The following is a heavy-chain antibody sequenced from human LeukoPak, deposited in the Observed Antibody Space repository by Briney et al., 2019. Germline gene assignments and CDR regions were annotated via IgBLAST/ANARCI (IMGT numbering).Heavy chain of an antibody. CDR1: GFTFSSYA. D-gene: IGHD3-22*01. J-gene: IGHJ4*02. CDR3: ARDGGLDSSGPFDY. CDR2: ISYDGSNK. Sequence: GGSLRLSCAASGFTFSSYAMHWVRQAPGKGLEWVAVISYDGSNKYYADSVKGRFTISRDDSKNTLYLQMNSLRAEDTAVYYCARDGGLDSSGPFDYWGQGTLVTVSS. V-gene: IGHV3-30-3*01.